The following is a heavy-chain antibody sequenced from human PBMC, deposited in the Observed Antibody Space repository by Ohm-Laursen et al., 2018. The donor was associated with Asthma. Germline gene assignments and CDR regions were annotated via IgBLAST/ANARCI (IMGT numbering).Heavy chain of an antibody. CDR2: ISYDGSNK. D-gene: IGHD1-26*01. V-gene: IGHV3-30*18. J-gene: IGHJ4*02. CDR3: AKDSKEWELLLESFDY. Sequence: SSLRLSCAASGFTFSSYGMHWVRQAPGKGLEWVAVISYDGSNKYYADSVKGRFTISRDNSKNTLYLQMNSLRAEDTAVYYCAKDSKEWELLLESFDYWGQGTLVTVSS. CDR1: GFTFSSYG.